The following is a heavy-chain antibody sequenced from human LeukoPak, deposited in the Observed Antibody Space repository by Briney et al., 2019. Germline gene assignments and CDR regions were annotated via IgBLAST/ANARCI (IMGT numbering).Heavy chain of an antibody. CDR1: GITFSTYW. J-gene: IGHJ4*02. CDR2: INSEGSTI. CDR3: ARISSDSISYYDH. D-gene: IGHD3-22*01. V-gene: IGHV3-74*01. Sequence: PGGSLRLSCAGSGITFSTYWMHSVRQAPGKGLVWVSRINSEGSTISYADSVKGRFTNSRDKAQNTLFLQMNSLRAEDTAVYYCARISSDSISYYDHWGEGTLVTVSS.